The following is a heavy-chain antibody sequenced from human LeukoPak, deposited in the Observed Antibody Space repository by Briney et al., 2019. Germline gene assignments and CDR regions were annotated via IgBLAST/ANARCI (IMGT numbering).Heavy chain of an antibody. CDR1: GYTFTGYY. CDR2: INPNSGGT. V-gene: IGHV1-2*02. D-gene: IGHD4-17*01. Sequence: ASVKVSCKASGYTFTGYYMHWVRQAPGQGLEWMGWINPNSGGTNYAQKFQGRVTMTRDTSISTAYMELSRLRSDDTAVYYCARVSGSYGDRYFDYWGQETLVTVSS. CDR3: ARVSGSYGDRYFDY. J-gene: IGHJ4*02.